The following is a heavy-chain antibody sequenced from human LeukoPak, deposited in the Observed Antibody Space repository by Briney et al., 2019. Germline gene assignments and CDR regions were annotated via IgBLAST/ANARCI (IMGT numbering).Heavy chain of an antibody. CDR2: IYPGDSDT. CDR3: ARTRRKKYTMIVSPDAFDI. CDR1: GYSFTSYW. D-gene: IGHD3-22*01. Sequence: GESLKISCKGSGYSFTSYWIGWVRQMPGKGLEWMGIIYPGDSDTRYSPSFQGQVTISADKSISTAYLQWSSLKASDTAMYYCARTRRKKYTMIVSPDAFDIWGQGTMVTVSS. J-gene: IGHJ3*02. V-gene: IGHV5-51*01.